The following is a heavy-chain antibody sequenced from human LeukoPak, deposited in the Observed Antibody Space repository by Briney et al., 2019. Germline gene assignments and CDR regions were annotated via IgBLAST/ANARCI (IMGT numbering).Heavy chain of an antibody. CDR1: GDTVSSDSGT. CDR3: ARDGEYCSGDICYSAAFDY. D-gene: IGHD2-15*01. CDR2: TYYRSKWYN. V-gene: IGHV6-1*01. J-gene: IGHJ4*02. Sequence: SQTLSLTCAISGDTVSSDSGTWNWIRQSPSRGLEWPGRTYYRSKWYNDYAVSLKSRITINVDTSKNQFSLQLNSVTPEDTAVYYCARDGEYCSGDICYSAAFDYWGQGTLVTVSS.